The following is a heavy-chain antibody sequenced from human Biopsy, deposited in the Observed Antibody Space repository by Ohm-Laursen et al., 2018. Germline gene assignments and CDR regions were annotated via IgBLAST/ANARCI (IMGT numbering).Heavy chain of an antibody. CDR2: VCYDGINK. J-gene: IGHJ4*02. Sequence: SLRLSCSASGLTFSRYGMHWVRQAPGKGLEWVAVVCYDGINKFYADSVEGRFTISRDNFKNTVYLQMNSLRPEDTAVYYCARDLGNLRGVMFYLDSWGQGTLVSVSS. CDR1: GLTFSRYG. V-gene: IGHV3-33*08. D-gene: IGHD3-16*01. CDR3: ARDLGNLRGVMFYLDS.